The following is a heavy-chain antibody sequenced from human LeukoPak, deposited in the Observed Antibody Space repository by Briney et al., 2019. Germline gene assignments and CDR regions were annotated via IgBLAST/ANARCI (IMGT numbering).Heavy chain of an antibody. Sequence: GGSLRLSCAASGFTFSDYYMSWVRQAPGKGLEWVSYISSSGSTIYYADSVKGRFTISRDNAKNSLYLQMNSLRAEDTAVYYCARDYKGEYYYDSSGLDVWGQGTTVTVSS. D-gene: IGHD3-22*01. CDR2: ISSSGSTI. CDR1: GFTFSDYY. CDR3: ARDYKGEYYYDSSGLDV. J-gene: IGHJ6*02. V-gene: IGHV3-11*01.